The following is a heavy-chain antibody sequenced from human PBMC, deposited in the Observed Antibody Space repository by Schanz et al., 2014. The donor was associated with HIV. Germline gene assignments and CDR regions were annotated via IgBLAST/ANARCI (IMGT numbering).Heavy chain of an antibody. CDR3: AKSNGGDTAVVQYYFDY. D-gene: IGHD5-18*01. V-gene: IGHV3-7*01. Sequence: DVQLVESGGSLVQPGGSLRLSCAASGFRFRSYWMSWVRQAPGKGLAWVANIKEDGIEKYYVDSVKGRFTISRDNAKNSLYLNMYSLRAEDTALYCCAKSNGGDTAVVQYYFDYWRQGTLVSVSS. CDR1: GFRFRSYW. CDR2: IKEDGIEK. J-gene: IGHJ4*02.